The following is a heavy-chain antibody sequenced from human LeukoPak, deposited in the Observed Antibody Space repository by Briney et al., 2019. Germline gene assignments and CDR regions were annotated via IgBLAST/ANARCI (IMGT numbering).Heavy chain of an antibody. CDR1: GFTFSSYW. J-gene: IGHJ3*02. D-gene: IGHD4-17*01. CDR3: ARENTVGVDEVAFDI. CDR2: ISYDGSNK. Sequence: PGGSLRLSCAASGFTFSSYWMSWVRQAPGKGLEWVAVISYDGSNKYYADSVKGRLTISRDNSKNTLYLQMNSLRAEDTAVYYCARENTVGVDEVAFDIWGQGTMVTVSS. V-gene: IGHV3-30-3*01.